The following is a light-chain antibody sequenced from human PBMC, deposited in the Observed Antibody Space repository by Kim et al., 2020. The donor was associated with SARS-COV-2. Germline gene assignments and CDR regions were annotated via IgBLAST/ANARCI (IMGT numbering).Light chain of an antibody. CDR3: CSYAGSYTYV. V-gene: IGLV2-11*01. CDR1: RSDVGGYHY. CDR2: DVS. Sequence: GRSVPISCTGTRSDVGGYHYVSWYQQHPGKAPKLMIYDVSKRPSGVPDRFSGSKSGNTASLTISGLQAEDEADYYCCSYAGSYTYVFGTGTKVTVL. J-gene: IGLJ1*01.